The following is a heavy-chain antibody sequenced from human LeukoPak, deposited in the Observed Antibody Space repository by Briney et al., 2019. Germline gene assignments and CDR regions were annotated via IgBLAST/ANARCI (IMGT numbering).Heavy chain of an antibody. V-gene: IGHV3-9*03. D-gene: IGHD6-13*01. J-gene: IGHJ4*02. CDR1: GFTFDDYA. Sequence: PGGSLRLSCAASGFTFDDYAMHWVRQAPGKGLEWVSGISWNSGSIGYADSVKGRFTISRDNAKNSLYLQMNSLRAEDMALYYCAKGIDSSSHYFDYWGQGTLVTVSS. CDR3: AKGIDSSSHYFDY. CDR2: ISWNSGSI.